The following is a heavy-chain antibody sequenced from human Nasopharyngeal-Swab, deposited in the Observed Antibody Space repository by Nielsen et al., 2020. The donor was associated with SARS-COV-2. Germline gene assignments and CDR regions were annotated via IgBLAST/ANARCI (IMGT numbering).Heavy chain of an antibody. CDR3: GRGALGWFDP. V-gene: IGHV4-61*02. Sequence: SDPLSLPFTVSGGSISSGSYYWSWIRQPAGKGLEWIGRIYTSGSTNYNPSLKSRVTISVDTSKNQFSLKLSSVTAADTAVYYCGRGALGWFDPWGQGTLVTVSS. D-gene: IGHD3-10*01. CDR2: IYTSGST. J-gene: IGHJ5*02. CDR1: GGSISSGSYY.